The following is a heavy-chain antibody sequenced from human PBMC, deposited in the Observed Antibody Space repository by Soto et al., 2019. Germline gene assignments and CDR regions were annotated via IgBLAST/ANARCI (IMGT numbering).Heavy chain of an antibody. D-gene: IGHD6-25*01. CDR2: IIPIFGTA. CDR3: ARVYSSAPIPPL. CDR1: GGTFSSYA. J-gene: IGHJ4*02. V-gene: IGHV1-69*06. Sequence: QVQLVQSGAEVKKPGSSVKVSCKASGGTFSSYAISWVRQAPGQGLEWMGGIIPIFGTANYAQKFQGRVTITADKSMRTAYMELSSLRAEDTAVYYCARVYSSAPIPPLWGQGTLVTVSS.